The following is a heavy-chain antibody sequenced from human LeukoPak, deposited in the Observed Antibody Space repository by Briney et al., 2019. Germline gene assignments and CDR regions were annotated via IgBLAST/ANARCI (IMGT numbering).Heavy chain of an antibody. V-gene: IGHV3-11*01. J-gene: IGHJ5*02. D-gene: IGHD3-10*01. CDR2: ISSSGSTI. Sequence: GGSLRLSCAASGFTFSDYYMSWIRQAPGKGLEWVSYISSSGSTIYYADSVKGRFTISRDNAKNSLYLQMNSLRAEDTAVYYCARCRTAGFGELFRNTKCNWFDPWGQGTLVTVSS. CDR3: ARCRTAGFGELFRNTKCNWFDP. CDR1: GFTFSDYY.